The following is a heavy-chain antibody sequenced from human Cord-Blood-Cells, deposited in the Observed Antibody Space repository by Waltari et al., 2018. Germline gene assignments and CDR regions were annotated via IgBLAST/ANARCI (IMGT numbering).Heavy chain of an antibody. CDR3: AREYSSSSRGYYYGMDV. V-gene: IGHV1-8*01. CDR2: MNPNSGNT. J-gene: IGHJ6*02. D-gene: IGHD6-6*01. CDR1: GYTFTSYD. Sequence: QVQLVQSGAEVKKPGASVKVSCKPSGYTFTSYDINWVRQATGQGLEWMGWMNPNSGNTGYAQKFQGRVTMTRNTSISTAYMELSSLRSEDTAVYYCAREYSSSSRGYYYGMDVWGQGTTVTVSS.